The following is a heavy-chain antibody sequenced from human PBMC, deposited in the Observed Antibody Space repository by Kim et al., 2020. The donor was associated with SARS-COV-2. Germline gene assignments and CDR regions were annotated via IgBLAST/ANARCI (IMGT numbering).Heavy chain of an antibody. Sequence: GGSLRLSCAASGFTFSSYGMHWVRQAPGKGLEWVAVISYDGSNKYYADSVKGRFTISRDNSKNMLYLQMNRLRAEDTAVYHCAKEEGSGYSSGWTYYYYGMDVWGQGTTVTVSS. D-gene: IGHD6-19*01. CDR3: AKEEGSGYSSGWTYYYYGMDV. CDR2: ISYDGSNK. CDR1: GFTFSSYG. J-gene: IGHJ6*02. V-gene: IGHV3-30*18.